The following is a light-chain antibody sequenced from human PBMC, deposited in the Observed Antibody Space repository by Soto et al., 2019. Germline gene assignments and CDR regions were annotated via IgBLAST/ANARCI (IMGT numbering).Light chain of an antibody. J-gene: IGKJ2*01. Sequence: EIVLTQSPGTLSLSPGERATLSCRASQSVSSNYLAWYQQKPGQAPRLLIYGASSRATGIPDRFSGSGSGPDVTLTISRLEPEDFAVYYCQQYGSSPLYTFGQGTKLEIK. V-gene: IGKV3-20*01. CDR3: QQYGSSPLYT. CDR2: GAS. CDR1: QSVSSNY.